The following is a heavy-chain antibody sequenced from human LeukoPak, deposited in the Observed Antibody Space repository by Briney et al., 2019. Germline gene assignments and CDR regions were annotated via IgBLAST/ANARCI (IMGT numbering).Heavy chain of an antibody. CDR2: TRFDGSIK. CDR1: GFIFSDYG. CDR3: ARWGGTRQYYFDY. V-gene: IGHV3-33*01. D-gene: IGHD1-1*01. Sequence: GRSLRLSCAVSGFIFSDYGFHWVRQAPGKGLEWVAVTRFDGSIKQYADSVKGRFTISRDDSKNTLYLHMNFLKSEDTAVYYCARWGGTRQYYFDYWGQGTLVTVSS. J-gene: IGHJ4*02.